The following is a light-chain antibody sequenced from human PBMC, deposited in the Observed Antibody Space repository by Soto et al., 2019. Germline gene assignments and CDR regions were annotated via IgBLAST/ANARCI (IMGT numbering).Light chain of an antibody. V-gene: IGKV3-15*01. CDR1: QSVSSN. J-gene: IGKJ1*01. CDR3: QQYNNWPPT. CDR2: GAS. Sequence: EIVMTQSPATLSVSPGERATLSCRASQSVSSNLAWYQQKPGQAPRLLIYGASTRATGIPARFSGSGSGTDFTLTISSLQSEDFAFYYCQQYNNWPPTFGQGTKGEIK.